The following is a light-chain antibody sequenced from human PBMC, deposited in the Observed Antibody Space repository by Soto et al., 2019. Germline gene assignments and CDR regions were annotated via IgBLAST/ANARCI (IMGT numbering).Light chain of an antibody. J-gene: IGLJ1*01. Sequence: QCALTQPASVSGSPGQSITISCTGTSSDVGGYNYVSWYQQHPGKAPKLMIYDVSSRPSGVSNRFSGSKSGNTASLTISGLQAEDEADYYCSSYTSSSTYVFGTGTKVTVL. CDR2: DVS. CDR1: SSDVGGYNY. V-gene: IGLV2-14*01. CDR3: SSYTSSSTYV.